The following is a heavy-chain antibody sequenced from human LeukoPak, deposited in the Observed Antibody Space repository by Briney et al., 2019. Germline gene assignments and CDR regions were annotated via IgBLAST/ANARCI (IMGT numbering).Heavy chain of an antibody. D-gene: IGHD6-13*01. V-gene: IGHV4-30-4*08. J-gene: IGHJ4*02. CDR2: ISHIGGT. CDR1: GGSISSGDYY. CDR3: ARQGYVSSYYGPFDY. Sequence: SQTLSLTCTVSGGSISSGDYYWSWIRQPPGKGLEWIGYISHIGGTNYSPSVRSRVTMSLDTSKNQFSLRLSSVTAADTAVYYCARQGYVSSYYGPFDYWGQGSLVTVSS.